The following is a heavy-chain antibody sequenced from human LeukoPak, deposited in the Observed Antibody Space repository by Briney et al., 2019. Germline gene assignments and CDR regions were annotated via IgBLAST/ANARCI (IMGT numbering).Heavy chain of an antibody. CDR2: IYTSGST. J-gene: IGHJ4*02. D-gene: IGHD6-13*01. V-gene: IGHV4-61*02. CDR1: GGSISSGSYY. CDR3: ARGPYSSSWVGRRFDY. Sequence: PSETLSLTCTVSGGSISSGSYYWSWIRQPAGKGLEWIGRIYTSGSTNYNPSLKSRVTISVDTSKNQFSLRLSSVTAADTAVYYCARGPYSSSWVGRRFDYWGQGTLVTVSS.